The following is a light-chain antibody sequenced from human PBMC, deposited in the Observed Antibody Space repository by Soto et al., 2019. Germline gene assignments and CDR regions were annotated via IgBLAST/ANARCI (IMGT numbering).Light chain of an antibody. J-gene: IGLJ2*01. CDR2: EGT. CDR1: SSDVGSYNL. V-gene: IGLV2-23*03. Sequence: QSALTQPASVSGSPGQSITISCTGTSSDVGSYNLVSWYQHHPGKAPKLIIYEGTKRPSGVSNRFSGSKSGNTAFLTISGLQAEDEADYYCCSYAGSSTFVVFGGGTKVTVL. CDR3: CSYAGSSTFVV.